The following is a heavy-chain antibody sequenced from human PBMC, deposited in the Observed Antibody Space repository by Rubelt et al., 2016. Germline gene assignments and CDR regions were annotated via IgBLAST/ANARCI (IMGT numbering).Heavy chain of an antibody. V-gene: IGHV1-18*01. D-gene: IGHD1-7*01. Sequence: QVQLVQSGAEVKKPGASVKVSCKASGYTFTSYGISWVRQAPGQGLEWMGWISAYNGNTNYAQKLQGRGTRATDTSTSTAYMGLRSLRSDDTAVYYCARDLPPFRRYNWNFPLDYWGQGTLVTVSS. CDR1: GYTFTSYG. J-gene: IGHJ4*02. CDR2: ISAYNGNT. CDR3: ARDLPPFRRYNWNFPLDY.